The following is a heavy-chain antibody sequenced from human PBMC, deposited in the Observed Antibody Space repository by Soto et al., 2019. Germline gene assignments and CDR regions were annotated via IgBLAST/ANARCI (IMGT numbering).Heavy chain of an antibody. Sequence: EVQLLESGGGLVQPGGSLRLSCAASGFSFSNYAMSWVRQAPGKGLEWVSTVSGSGGSTNYADSLKGRFTISRDNSKNTLYLQMNSRRVEDTDVYYCANSRGDYWGQGTLVTVSS. CDR3: ANSRGDY. J-gene: IGHJ4*02. V-gene: IGHV3-23*01. CDR1: GFSFSNYA. CDR2: VSGSGGST. D-gene: IGHD2-2*01.